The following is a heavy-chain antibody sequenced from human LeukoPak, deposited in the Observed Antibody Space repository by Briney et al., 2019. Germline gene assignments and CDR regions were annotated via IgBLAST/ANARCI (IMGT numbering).Heavy chain of an antibody. CDR3: ARGGRGVLWGGNLNWFDP. V-gene: IGHV1-2*06. Sequence: GASVKVSCKASGYTFTGYYMHWVRQAPGQGLEWMGRINPNSGGTNYAQKFQGRVTITADESTSTAYMELSSLRSEDTAVYYCARGGRGVLWGGNLNWFDPWGQGTLVTVSS. CDR2: INPNSGGT. D-gene: IGHD2-21*01. J-gene: IGHJ5*02. CDR1: GYTFTGYY.